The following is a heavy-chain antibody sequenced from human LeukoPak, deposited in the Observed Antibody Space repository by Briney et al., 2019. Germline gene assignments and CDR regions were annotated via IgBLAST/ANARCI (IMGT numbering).Heavy chain of an antibody. CDR2: INSDGSST. J-gene: IGHJ5*02. CDR3: ASLATVTTPPP. D-gene: IGHD4-17*01. Sequence: GGSLRLSCAASGFTFSSYAMSWVRQAPGKGLVWVSRINSDGSSTSYADSVKGRFTISRDNAKNTLYLQMNSLRAEDTAVYYCASLATVTTPPPWGQGTLVTVSS. V-gene: IGHV3-74*01. CDR1: GFTFSSYA.